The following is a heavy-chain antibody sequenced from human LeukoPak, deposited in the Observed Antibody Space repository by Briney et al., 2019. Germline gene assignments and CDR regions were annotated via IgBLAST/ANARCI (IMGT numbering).Heavy chain of an antibody. J-gene: IGHJ4*02. Sequence: PGGSLRLSCAASGFTFSSYSMNWVRQAPGKGLEWVSSISGSSSYIYYADSVKGRFTISRDNAKNSLYLQMNSLRAEDTAVYYCARVKHSSGYYSVWGQGTLVTVSS. D-gene: IGHD3-22*01. V-gene: IGHV3-21*01. CDR3: ARVKHSSGYYSV. CDR1: GFTFSSYS. CDR2: ISGSSSYI.